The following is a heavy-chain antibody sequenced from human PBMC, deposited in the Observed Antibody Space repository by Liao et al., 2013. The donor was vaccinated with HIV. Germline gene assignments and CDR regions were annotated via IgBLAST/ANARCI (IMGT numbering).Heavy chain of an antibody. V-gene: IGHV4-59*12. Sequence: QVQLQESGPGLVKPSETLSLTCTVSGGSISSYYWSWIRQSPGKGLEWIGYMYHSGSTNYNPSLQESSHHISRHVQEYSSPSRVSSVTAADTAVYYCARNGETRFGAVSYYFYMDVWGKGTTVTVSS. CDR3: ARNGETRFGAVSYYFYMDV. CDR1: GGSISSYY. J-gene: IGHJ6*03. D-gene: IGHD3-3*01. CDR2: MYHSGST.